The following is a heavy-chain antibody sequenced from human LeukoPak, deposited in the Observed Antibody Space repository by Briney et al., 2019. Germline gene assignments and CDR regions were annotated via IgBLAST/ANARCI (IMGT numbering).Heavy chain of an antibody. CDR1: GFTFSSYA. D-gene: IGHD3-3*01. V-gene: IGHV3-30-3*01. Sequence: GGSLRLSCAASGFTFSSYAMHWVRQAPGKGLEWVAVISYDGSNKYYADSVEGRFTISRDNSKNTLYLQMNSLRAEDTAVYYCAREVDFWNYYGMDVWGQGTTVTVSS. J-gene: IGHJ6*02. CDR3: AREVDFWNYYGMDV. CDR2: ISYDGSNK.